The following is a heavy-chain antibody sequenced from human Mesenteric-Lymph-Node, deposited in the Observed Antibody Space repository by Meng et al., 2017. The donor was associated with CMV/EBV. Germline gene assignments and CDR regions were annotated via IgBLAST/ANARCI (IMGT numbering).Heavy chain of an antibody. V-gene: IGHV3-20*04. CDR2: INWNGGTT. CDR3: ARGTGTFFFQYGMDV. Sequence: GGSLRLSCAASGFTFSSYAMHWVRQAPGKGLEWVSGINWNGGTTRHADSVQGRFTISRDNAKNSLYLQMNSLRAEDTALYCCARGTGTFFFQYGMDVWGQGTTVTVSS. CDR1: GFTFSSYA. J-gene: IGHJ6*02. D-gene: IGHD3/OR15-3a*01.